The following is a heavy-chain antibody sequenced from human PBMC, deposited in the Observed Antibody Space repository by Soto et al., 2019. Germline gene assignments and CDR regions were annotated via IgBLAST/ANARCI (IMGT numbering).Heavy chain of an antibody. CDR2: INHSGST. J-gene: IGHJ5*02. Sequence: SETLSLTCAVYGGSFSGYYWSWISQPPGRGLEWFGEINHSGSTNYNPSLKSRVTISVDTSKNQFSLKLSSVTAADTAVYYCARGLRPSFYYCSRTSCYQGPWFDPWGQGTLVTVSS. CDR3: ARGLRPSFYYCSRTSCYQGPWFDP. V-gene: IGHV4-34*01. D-gene: IGHD2-2*01. CDR1: GGSFSGYY.